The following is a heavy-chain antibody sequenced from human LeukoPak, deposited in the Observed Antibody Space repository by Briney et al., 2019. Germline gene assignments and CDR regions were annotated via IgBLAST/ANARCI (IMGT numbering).Heavy chain of an antibody. CDR2: INQSGST. J-gene: IGHJ5*01. CDR3: ARCDSGGWFFDS. CDR1: GGSFSGFS. V-gene: IGHV4-34*01. Sequence: PSETLSLTCDVSGGSFSGFSWNWIRQPPGKGLEWLGEINQSGSTKYNPSFKSRVTISIDTSKSQLSLKMNSMTAADTAVYYCARCDSGGWFFDSWGQGALVTVSS. D-gene: IGHD6-19*01.